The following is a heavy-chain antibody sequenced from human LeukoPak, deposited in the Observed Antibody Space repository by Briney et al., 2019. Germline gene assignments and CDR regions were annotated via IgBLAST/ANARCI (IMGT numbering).Heavy chain of an antibody. Sequence: SETLSLTCTVSGGSISSSSCYWGWIRQPPGKGLEWIGSIYYSGSTYYNPSLKSRVTISVDTSKNQFSLKLSSVTAADTAVYYCARHKPPGRITRNYYFDYWGQGTLVTVSS. CDR2: IYYSGST. CDR3: ARHKPPGRITRNYYFDY. CDR1: GGSISSSSCY. V-gene: IGHV4-39*01. J-gene: IGHJ4*02. D-gene: IGHD1-14*01.